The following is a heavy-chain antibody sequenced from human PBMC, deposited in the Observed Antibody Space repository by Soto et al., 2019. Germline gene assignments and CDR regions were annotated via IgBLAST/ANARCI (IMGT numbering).Heavy chain of an antibody. J-gene: IGHJ6*02. D-gene: IGHD3-3*01. CDR2: IIPTFGTA. V-gene: IGHV1-69*13. CDR1: GGTFSSYA. Sequence: GASVKVSCKASGGTFSSYAISWVRQAPGQGLEWMGGIIPTFGTANYAQKFQGRVTITADESTSTAYMELSSLRSEDTAMYYCARELRSPITIFGVVKGPHHYGMDVWGQGTTVTVSS. CDR3: ARELRSPITIFGVVKGPHHYGMDV.